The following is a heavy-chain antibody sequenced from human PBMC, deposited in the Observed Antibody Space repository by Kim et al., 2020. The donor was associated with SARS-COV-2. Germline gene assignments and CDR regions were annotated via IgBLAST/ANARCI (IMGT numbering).Heavy chain of an antibody. Sequence: SETLSLTCTVSGGSISSYYWSWIRQPPGKGLEWIGYIYYSGSTNYNPSLKSRVTISVDTSKNQFSLKLSSVTAADTAVYYCARDGRGYDPGCYYGMDVWGQGTTVTVSS. V-gene: IGHV4-59*01. CDR3: ARDGRGYDPGCYYGMDV. J-gene: IGHJ6*02. CDR2: IYYSGST. D-gene: IGHD5-12*01. CDR1: GGSISSYY.